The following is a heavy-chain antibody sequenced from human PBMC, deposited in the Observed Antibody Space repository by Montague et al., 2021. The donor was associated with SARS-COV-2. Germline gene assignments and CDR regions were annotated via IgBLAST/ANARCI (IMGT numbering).Heavy chain of an antibody. CDR2: IYYSGST. Sequence: SETLSLTCTVSGGSISSSSYYWGWIRQPPGKGLEWIGSIYYSGSTYYNPSLKSRVTISVDTSKNQFSLKLSSVTAADTAVYYCARDCYDYGSGSYQRWFDPWGQGTLVTVSS. J-gene: IGHJ5*02. CDR1: GGSISSSSYY. D-gene: IGHD3-10*01. V-gene: IGHV4-39*07. CDR3: ARDCYDYGSGSYQRWFDP.